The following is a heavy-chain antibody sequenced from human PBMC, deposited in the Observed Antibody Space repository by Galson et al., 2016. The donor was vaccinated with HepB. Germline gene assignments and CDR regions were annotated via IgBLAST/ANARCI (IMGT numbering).Heavy chain of an antibody. CDR3: ARGSYTSAFDI. Sequence: ETLSLTCTVSGGSISSYWWTWIRQPPGEGLDWIGCIYHSGSTNYNPSLKSRVTLSLDTSKNQFSLKLSPVTAADTAVYYCARGSYTSAFDIWGQGAMVTVSS. D-gene: IGHD3-16*01. V-gene: IGHV4-59*01. J-gene: IGHJ3*02. CDR1: GGSISSYW. CDR2: IYHSGST.